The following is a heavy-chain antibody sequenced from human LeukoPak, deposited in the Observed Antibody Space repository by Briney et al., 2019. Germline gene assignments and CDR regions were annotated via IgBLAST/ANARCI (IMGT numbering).Heavy chain of an antibody. CDR3: VRGLVGYD. Sequence: GGSLRLACAPSGFTVSNNYMGWVSQAPGKGLEWVSVVYSGGGTYYADSVEGRFTISRDISKNALYLQMNSVRPEDTAVYYGVRGLVGYDWGQGTRVTVSS. CDR1: GFTVSNNY. CDR2: VYSGGGT. J-gene: IGHJ4*02. D-gene: IGHD2-8*02. V-gene: IGHV3-53*01.